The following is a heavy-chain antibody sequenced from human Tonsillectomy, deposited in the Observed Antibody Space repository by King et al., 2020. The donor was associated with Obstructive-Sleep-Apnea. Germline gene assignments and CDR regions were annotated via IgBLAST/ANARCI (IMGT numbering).Heavy chain of an antibody. CDR2: IYYSGST. J-gene: IGHJ6*02. Sequence: VQLQESGPGLVKPSETLSLTCLVSGDSISSYYWSWIRQPPGKGLEWIGYIYYSGSTNYNPSLKSRVTISVDTSKIQFSLMLTSVTAADTAVYYCAGTHYYDSSGSRSYYYGMDVWGQGTTVTVSS. CDR3: AGTHYYDSSGSRSYYYGMDV. V-gene: IGHV4-59*08. CDR1: GDSISSYY. D-gene: IGHD3-22*01.